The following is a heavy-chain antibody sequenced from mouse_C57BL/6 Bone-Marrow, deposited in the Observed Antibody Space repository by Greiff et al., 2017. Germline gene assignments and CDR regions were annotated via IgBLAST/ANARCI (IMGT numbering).Heavy chain of an antibody. J-gene: IGHJ3*01. V-gene: IGHV5-12*01. CDR2: ISNGGGST. CDR3: ARHGGFAY. Sequence: EVKLVESGGGLVLPGGSLKLSCAASGFTFSDYYMYWVRQTPEKRLEWVAYISNGGGSTYYPDTVKGRFTISRDNAKNTLYLQMRRLKSEDTAMYYCARHGGFAYWGQGTLVAVSA. CDR1: GFTFSDYY.